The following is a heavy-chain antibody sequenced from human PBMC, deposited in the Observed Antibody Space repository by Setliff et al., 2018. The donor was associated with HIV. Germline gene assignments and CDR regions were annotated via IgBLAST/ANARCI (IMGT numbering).Heavy chain of an antibody. J-gene: IGHJ4*02. D-gene: IGHD3-22*01. CDR1: GGSISSGGYY. Sequence: TLSLTCTVSGGSISSGGYYWSWIRQHPGKGLEWIGYIYYSGSTDYNPSLKSRVTISVDPSKNQFSLKMNSVTAADTAVYYCARASYSYDSTGYLYWGQGTLVTVSS. V-gene: IGHV4-31*03. CDR3: ARASYSYDSTGYLY. CDR2: IYYSGST.